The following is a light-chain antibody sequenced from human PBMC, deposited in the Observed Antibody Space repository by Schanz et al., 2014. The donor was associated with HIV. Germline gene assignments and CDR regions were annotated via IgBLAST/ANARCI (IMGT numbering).Light chain of an antibody. CDR1: SSDVGGYNY. V-gene: IGLV2-11*01. Sequence: QSALTQPRSVSGSPGQSVTISCTGTSSDVGGYNYVSWYQQHPGKAPKLMIYDVSKRPSGVPDRFSGSKSGNTASLTLSGLQADDEAEYFCCSYAGSNTYVFGSGTKLTVL. J-gene: IGLJ1*01. CDR2: DVS. CDR3: CSYAGSNTYV.